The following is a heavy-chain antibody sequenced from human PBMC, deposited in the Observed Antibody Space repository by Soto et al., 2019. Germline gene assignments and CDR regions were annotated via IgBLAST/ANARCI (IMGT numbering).Heavy chain of an antibody. CDR2: ISAYNGNT. J-gene: IGHJ4*02. V-gene: IGHV1-18*01. CDR3: ARESSESHVDYFVY. CDR1: GYTFTSYG. D-gene: IGHD1-26*01. Sequence: ASVKVSCKASGYTFTSYGISWVRQAPGQGLEWMGWISAYNGNTNYAQKLQGRVTMTTDTSTSTAYMELRSLRSDDTAVYYCARESSESHVDYFVYWGKGTLVTVSS.